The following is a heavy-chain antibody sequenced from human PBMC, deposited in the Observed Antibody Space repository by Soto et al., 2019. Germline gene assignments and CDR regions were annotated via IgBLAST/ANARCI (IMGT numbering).Heavy chain of an antibody. CDR3: AKADGEQWPIPHLDN. J-gene: IGHJ4*02. D-gene: IGHD6-19*01. V-gene: IGHV3-23*01. Sequence: EVHLLESGGGVVQPGGSLRLSCEASGFNFKKFAMGWVRQAPGEGLEWVSGISCCGGSTSYADSVKGRFSLARDDSKNTLSLQLNSLRVEDTARYYCAKADGEQWPIPHLDNWGQGTLVTVS. CDR1: GFNFKKFA. CDR2: ISCCGGST.